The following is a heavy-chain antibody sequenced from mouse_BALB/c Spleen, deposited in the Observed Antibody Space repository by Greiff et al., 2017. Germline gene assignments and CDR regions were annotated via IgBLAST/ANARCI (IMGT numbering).Heavy chain of an antibody. Sequence: VMLVESGPGLVAPSQSLSITCTVSGFSLTSYGVHWVRQPPGKGLEWLGVIWAGGSTNYNSALMPRLSISKDNSKSQVFLKMNSLQTDDTAMYYCARDQNNSDYFDYWGQGTTLTVSS. V-gene: IGHV2-9*02. CDR3: ARDQNNSDYFDY. CDR2: IWAGGST. CDR1: GFSLTSYG. J-gene: IGHJ2*01. D-gene: IGHD1-3*01.